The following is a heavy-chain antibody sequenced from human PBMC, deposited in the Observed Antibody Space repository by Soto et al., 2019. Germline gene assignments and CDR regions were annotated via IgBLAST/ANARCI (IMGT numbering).Heavy chain of an antibody. D-gene: IGHD3-22*01. J-gene: IGHJ4*01. CDR3: AREIHDSGGSSFDS. CDR1: GGSINNGGFT. CDR2: IYHSGRT. Sequence: PSETLSLTCTVSGGSINNGGFTWSWIRQPPGKGLEWVGHIYHSGRTFYNPSLKGRVTVSMDRSENQLSLRLTSMTAADTAVYFCAREIHDSGGSSFDSWGHGTLVTVSS. V-gene: IGHV4-30-2*01.